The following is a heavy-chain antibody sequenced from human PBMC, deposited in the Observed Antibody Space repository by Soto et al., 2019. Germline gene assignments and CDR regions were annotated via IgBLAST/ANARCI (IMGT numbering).Heavy chain of an antibody. CDR3: HLTLPYDSSGYADAFDI. J-gene: IGHJ3*02. CDR1: GYSFTSYC. CDR2: IYPGDSDT. D-gene: IGHD3-22*01. Sequence: XESLKISCKGSGYSFTSYCIGWVRQMPGKGLEWMGIIYPGDSDTRYSPSFQGQVTISADKSISTAYLQWSSLKASDTAMYYCHLTLPYDSSGYADAFDIWGQGTMVTVSS. V-gene: IGHV5-51*01.